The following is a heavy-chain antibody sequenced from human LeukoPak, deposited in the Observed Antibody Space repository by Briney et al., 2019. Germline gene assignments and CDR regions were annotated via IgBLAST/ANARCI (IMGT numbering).Heavy chain of an antibody. CDR1: GFTFSNYA. CDR3: ARGTDAWKVGY. J-gene: IGHJ4*02. Sequence: GSLRLSCAASGFTFSNYAMSWVRQAPGKGLEWIGCIHHSGSIHYTPSLKSRVTISVDRSNNQFSLKLSSVTAADTAVYYCARGTDAWKVGYWGQGTLVTVSS. V-gene: IGHV4-59*12. D-gene: IGHD1-1*01. CDR2: IHHSGSI.